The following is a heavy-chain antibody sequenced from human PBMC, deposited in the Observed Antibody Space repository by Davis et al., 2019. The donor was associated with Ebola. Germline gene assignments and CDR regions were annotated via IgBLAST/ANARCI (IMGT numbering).Heavy chain of an antibody. J-gene: IGHJ4*02. Sequence: GESLKISCKGSGYSFTSYWIGWVRQMPGKGLEWMGIIYPGDSDTRYSPSFQGQVTISVDKSISTTYLQWSSLGASDAAMYYCARQRDVVLDYWGQGTLVTVSS. CDR1: GYSFTSYW. CDR2: IYPGDSDT. D-gene: IGHD2-15*01. CDR3: ARQRDVVLDY. V-gene: IGHV5-51*01.